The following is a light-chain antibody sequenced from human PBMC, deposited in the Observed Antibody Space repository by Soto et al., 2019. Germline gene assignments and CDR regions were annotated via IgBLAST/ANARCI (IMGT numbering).Light chain of an antibody. J-gene: IGKJ4*01. CDR3: QQYNNWPLLT. CDR1: QSVSSN. Sequence: LVLSNSPATRSVSPGEVATLSCRSSQSVSSNLAWYLQNPAQDPRFLIYGASTRATGIPARFSGSGSGTEFTLTISSLQSEDFAVYYCQQYNNWPLLTFGGGTKVEIK. V-gene: IGKV3-15*01. CDR2: GAS.